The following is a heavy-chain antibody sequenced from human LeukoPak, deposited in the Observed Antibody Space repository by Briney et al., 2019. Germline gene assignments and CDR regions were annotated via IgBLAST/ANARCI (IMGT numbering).Heavy chain of an antibody. CDR2: IYYSGST. D-gene: IGHD3-10*01. V-gene: IGHV4-59*08. CDR3: ARARLLWFGEFLH. Sequence: SETLSLTCTVSGDSISSYYWSWIRQPPGKGLEWIGYIYYSGSTFYNPSLKSRLTISLDTSKNQFSLNLTSVTAADTAVYYCARARLLWFGEFLHWGQGTPVTVSS. J-gene: IGHJ4*02. CDR1: GDSISSYY.